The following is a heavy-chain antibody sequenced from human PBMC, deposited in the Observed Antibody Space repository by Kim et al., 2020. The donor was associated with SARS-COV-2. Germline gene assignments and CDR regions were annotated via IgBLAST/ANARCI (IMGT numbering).Heavy chain of an antibody. CDR2: YYSGST. CDR3: ARDFYY. J-gene: IGHJ4*02. V-gene: IGHV4-31*02. Sequence: YYSGSTYYNPSLKRRVTISVDTSKNQFSRKLSSVTAADTAVYYCARDFYYWGQGTLVTVSS.